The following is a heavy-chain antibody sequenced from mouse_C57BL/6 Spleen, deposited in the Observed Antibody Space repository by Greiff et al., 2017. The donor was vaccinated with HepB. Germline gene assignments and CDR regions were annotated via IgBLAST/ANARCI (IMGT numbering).Heavy chain of an antibody. J-gene: IGHJ4*01. CDR1: GYTFTSYW. D-gene: IGHD1-1*01. Sequence: QVQLQQPGAELVKPGASVKLSCEASGYTFTSYWMHWVKQRPGQGLEWIGMIHPNSGSTNYNEKFKSKATLTVDKSSSTAYMQLSSLASEDSAVYYCARWTVVAYYYAMDYWGQRTSVTVSS. CDR2: IHPNSGST. V-gene: IGHV1-64*01. CDR3: ARWTVVAYYYAMDY.